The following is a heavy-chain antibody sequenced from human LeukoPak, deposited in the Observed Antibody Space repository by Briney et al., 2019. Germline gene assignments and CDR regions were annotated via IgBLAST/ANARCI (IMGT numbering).Heavy chain of an antibody. CDR1: GFTFSRFW. V-gene: IGHV3-7*03. CDR3: AKDQEMTTVRGYFDY. Sequence: HPGGSLRLSWAASGFTFSRFWMSWVRQAPGKGLEWVANIKQDGSEKYYVESVKGRFTISRVNSKNTLYLQMNSLRAEDTAVYYCAKDQEMTTVRGYFDYWGQGTLVTVSS. CDR2: IKQDGSEK. D-gene: IGHD4-11*01. J-gene: IGHJ4*02.